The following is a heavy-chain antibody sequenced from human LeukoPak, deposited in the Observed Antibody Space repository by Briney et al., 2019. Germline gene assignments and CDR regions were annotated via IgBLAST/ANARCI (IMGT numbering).Heavy chain of an antibody. Sequence: GGSLRLSCAASGFTFSSYEMNGVRLAPGKGLEGGSYISSSGSTIYYADSVKGRFTISRDNAKNSLYLQMNSLRAEDTAVYYCARDRGYSYGFDYWGQGTLVTVSS. J-gene: IGHJ4*02. CDR1: GFTFSSYE. CDR3: ARDRGYSYGFDY. CDR2: ISSSGSTI. D-gene: IGHD5-18*01. V-gene: IGHV3-48*03.